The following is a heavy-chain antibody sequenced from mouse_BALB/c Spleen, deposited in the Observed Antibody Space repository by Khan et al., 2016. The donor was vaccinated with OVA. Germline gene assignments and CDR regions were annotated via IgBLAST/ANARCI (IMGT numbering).Heavy chain of an antibody. CDR1: GYTFTSYG. Sequence: QIHLVQSGPELKKPGETVKISCKASGYTFTSYGMNWVKQSPGKALKWMGWIITYTGEPTYADDFKGRFAFSLETSASTAYLQINNLKNEDTATYFCARPPYFSYTLDYWGQGTSVTVSS. J-gene: IGHJ4*01. CDR2: IITYTGEP. CDR3: ARPPYFSYTLDY. V-gene: IGHV9-3-1*01. D-gene: IGHD2-10*01.